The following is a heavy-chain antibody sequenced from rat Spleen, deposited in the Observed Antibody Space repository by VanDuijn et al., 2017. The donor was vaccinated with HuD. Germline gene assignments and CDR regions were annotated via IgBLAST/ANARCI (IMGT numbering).Heavy chain of an antibody. Sequence: EVQLVESGGGLVQPGRSMKLSCAASGFTFSNYYMAWVRQAPTKGLEWVASLSTGGDNTYYRDSVKGRFTISRDYAKSTLNLQMDSLRSEDTATYYCTTSYDGSYYYDYWGQGVMVTVSS. CDR1: GFTFSNYY. CDR2: LSTGGDNT. V-gene: IGHV5-25*01. J-gene: IGHJ2*01. CDR3: TTSYDGSYYYDY. D-gene: IGHD1-12*02.